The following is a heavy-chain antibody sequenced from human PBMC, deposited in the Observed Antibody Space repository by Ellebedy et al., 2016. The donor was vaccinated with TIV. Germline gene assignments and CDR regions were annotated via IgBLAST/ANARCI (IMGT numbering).Heavy chain of an antibody. J-gene: IGHJ5*02. D-gene: IGHD6-19*01. CDR2: IYYTGST. Sequence: MPSETLSLTCTVSGGSISSYYWSWIRQPPGKGLEWIGYIYYTGSTNYNPSRKSRVAISVDRSKNQLSLRLSSVTAADTAVYYCARHGGGQQWLVWWFDPWGQGTLVTVSS. CDR3: ARHGGGQQWLVWWFDP. CDR1: GGSISSYY. V-gene: IGHV4-59*08.